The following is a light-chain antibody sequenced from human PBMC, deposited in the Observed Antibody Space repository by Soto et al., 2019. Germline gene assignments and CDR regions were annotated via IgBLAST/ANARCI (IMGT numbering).Light chain of an antibody. V-gene: IGKV3-15*01. J-gene: IGKJ1*01. Sequence: EMVMTQSPATLSVSPGERATLSCRASQSVSSYLAWYQQKPGQPPRLLIYVASTRAAGIPARFSGSGSGTEFTLTSGSLQSEDFEVYYCQRYKDWPPRFGHGTKVEIK. CDR2: VAS. CDR3: QRYKDWPPR. CDR1: QSVSSY.